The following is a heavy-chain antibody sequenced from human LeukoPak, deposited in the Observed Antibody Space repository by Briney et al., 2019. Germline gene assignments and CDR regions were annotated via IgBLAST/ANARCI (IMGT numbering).Heavy chain of an antibody. CDR1: GGAFSSEA. CDR2: ISAYNGNT. V-gene: IGHV1-18*01. Sequence: ASVKVSCKASGGAFSSEAFIWVRQAPGQGLEWMGWISAYNGNTNYAQKLQGRVTMTTDTSTSTAYMELRSLRSDDTAVYYCARELHGSGSRGGYWGQGTLVTVSS. D-gene: IGHD3-10*01. CDR3: ARELHGSGSRGGY. J-gene: IGHJ4*02.